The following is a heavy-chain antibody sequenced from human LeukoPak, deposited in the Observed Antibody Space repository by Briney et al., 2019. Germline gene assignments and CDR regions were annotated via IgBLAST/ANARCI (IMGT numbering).Heavy chain of an antibody. CDR1: GYTFTGYY. CDR3: ARNKGGKYYDNLTGKMDV. CDR2: INANSGDT. D-gene: IGHD3-9*01. Sequence: ASVKVSCKASGYTFTGYYLHWVRQAPGQGLEWMGWINANSGDTNYAQKFQGGVTVTRDTSISTAYMELSRLTSDDTAVYYCARNKGGKYYDNLTGKMDVWGKGTTVTVSS. J-gene: IGHJ6*04. V-gene: IGHV1-2*02.